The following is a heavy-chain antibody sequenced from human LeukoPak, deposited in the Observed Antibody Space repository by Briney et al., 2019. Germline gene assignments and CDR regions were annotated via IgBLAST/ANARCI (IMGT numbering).Heavy chain of an antibody. CDR1: GFTFSVYD. V-gene: IGHV3-30*02. CDR2: VRYDESNK. CDR3: AKDLIY. J-gene: IGHJ4*02. Sequence: GGSLRLSCAASGFTFSVYDMHWVRQAPGKGLEWVAFVRYDESNKYYADSVKGRFTISRDNSKNTLYLQMNSLRAEDTAVYYCAKDLIYWGQGTLVTVSS.